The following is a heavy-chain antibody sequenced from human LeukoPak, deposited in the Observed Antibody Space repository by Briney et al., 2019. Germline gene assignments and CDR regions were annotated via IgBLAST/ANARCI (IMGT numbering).Heavy chain of an antibody. V-gene: IGHV1-8*03. D-gene: IGHD1-26*01. Sequence: ASMKVSCKASGYTFTSYDINWVRQATGQGLEWMGWMNPNSGNTGYAQKFQGRVTITRNTSIRTAYMELSSLRSEDTAVYYCARGIVGATSGSEYFQHWGQGTLVTVSS. CDR3: ARGIVGATSGSEYFQH. CDR2: MNPNSGNT. J-gene: IGHJ1*01. CDR1: GYTFTSYD.